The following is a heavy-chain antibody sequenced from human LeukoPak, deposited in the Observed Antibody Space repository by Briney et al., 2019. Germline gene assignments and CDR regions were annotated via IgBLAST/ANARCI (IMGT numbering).Heavy chain of an antibody. CDR2: ISGSGGST. Sequence: PGGSLRLSCAASGFTFSSYAMSWVRQAPGKGLEWVSAISGSGGSTYYADSVKGRFTISRDNSKNTLYLQMNSLRAEDTAVYYCAKGVVPAEFYYYYYYGMDVWGQGTLVTVSS. J-gene: IGHJ6*02. V-gene: IGHV3-23*01. CDR3: AKGVVPAEFYYYYYYGMDV. CDR1: GFTFSSYA. D-gene: IGHD2-2*01.